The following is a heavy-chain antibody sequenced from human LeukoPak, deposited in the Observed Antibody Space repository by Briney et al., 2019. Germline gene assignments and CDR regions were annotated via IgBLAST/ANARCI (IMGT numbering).Heavy chain of an antibody. Sequence: EASVKVSCKASGGTFSSYAISWVRQAPGQGLEWMGRIIPILGIDNYAQKFQGRVTITADKSTSTAYLELSSLRSEDTAVYYCARGKEVVVAATAFDYWGQGTLVTVSS. CDR3: ARGKEVVVAATAFDY. CDR2: IIPILGID. V-gene: IGHV1-69*04. CDR1: GGTFSSYA. D-gene: IGHD2-15*01. J-gene: IGHJ4*02.